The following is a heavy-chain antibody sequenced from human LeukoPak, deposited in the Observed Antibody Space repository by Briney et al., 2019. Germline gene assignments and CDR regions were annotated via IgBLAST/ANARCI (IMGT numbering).Heavy chain of an antibody. CDR3: AAWLRFLEWPRIDY. Sequence: RASVKVSFKASGFTFKRSAVQWVRQARGQRLEWIGWIVVGSGNTNYAQKFQERVTITRDMSTNTAYMELSNLRSEDTAVYYCAAWLRFLEWPRIDYWGQGILVTVSS. J-gene: IGHJ4*02. CDR2: IVVGSGNT. CDR1: GFTFKRSA. V-gene: IGHV1-58*01. D-gene: IGHD3-3*01.